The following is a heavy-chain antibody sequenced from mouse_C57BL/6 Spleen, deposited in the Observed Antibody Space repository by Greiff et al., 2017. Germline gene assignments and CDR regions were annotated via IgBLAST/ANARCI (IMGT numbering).Heavy chain of an antibody. CDR1: GFSLTSYG. J-gene: IGHJ3*01. CDR3: ARNLDDYDGFAY. Sequence: VQLVESGPGLVQPSQSLSITCTVSGFSLTSYGVHWVRQSPGKGLEWLGVIWSGGSTDYNAAFISRLSISKDNSKSQVFFKMNSLQADDTAIYYCARNLDDYDGFAYWGQGTLVTVSA. V-gene: IGHV2-2*01. D-gene: IGHD2-4*01. CDR2: IWSGGST.